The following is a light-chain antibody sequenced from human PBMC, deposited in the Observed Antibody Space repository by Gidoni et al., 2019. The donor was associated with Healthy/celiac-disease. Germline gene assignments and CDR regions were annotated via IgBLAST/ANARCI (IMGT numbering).Light chain of an antibody. J-gene: IGKJ5*01. Sequence: DIQMTQSPSSLSASVGDRVTITCRASPSISSYLNWYQQKPGKAPKLLIYAASSVQSGVPSRFSGSGSGTDFTLTISSLQPEDFATYYCQQSYSTPRITFGQGTRLEIK. V-gene: IGKV1-39*01. CDR1: PSISSY. CDR2: AAS. CDR3: QQSYSTPRIT.